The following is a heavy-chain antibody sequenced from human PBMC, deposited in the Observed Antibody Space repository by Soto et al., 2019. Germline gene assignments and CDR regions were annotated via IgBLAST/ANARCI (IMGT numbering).Heavy chain of an antibody. J-gene: IGHJ5*02. Sequence: GGSLSLSCAASGFKFRSYAMSWVRPAPGKGMEWVSAISGSGGSTYYADSVKGRFTISRDNSKNTLYLQMNSLRAEDTAVYYCAASSGWSRGAYNWFDPWGQGTLVTVSS. CDR1: GFKFRSYA. CDR2: ISGSGGST. V-gene: IGHV3-23*01. CDR3: AASSGWSRGAYNWFDP. D-gene: IGHD6-19*01.